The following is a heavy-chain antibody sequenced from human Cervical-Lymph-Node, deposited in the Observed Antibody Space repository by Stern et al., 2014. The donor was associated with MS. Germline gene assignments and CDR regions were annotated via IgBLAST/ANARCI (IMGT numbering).Heavy chain of an antibody. CDR1: GFAFSNDA. CDR3: AKGLRNWFDA. J-gene: IGHJ5*02. Sequence: EMQLVESGGGLVQPGGSLRLSCAASGFAFSNDALSWVRQAPGKGLEWVSGISASGQNTYYRESVKGRFTLYRDNSKNTVILQMSRLRVDDTAVYYCAKGLRNWFDAWGQGTLVTVSS. CDR2: ISASGQNT. V-gene: IGHV3-23*04. D-gene: IGHD5/OR15-5a*01.